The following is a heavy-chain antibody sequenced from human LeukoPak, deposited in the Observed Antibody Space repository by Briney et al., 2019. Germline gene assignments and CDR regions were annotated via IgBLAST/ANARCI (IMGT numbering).Heavy chain of an antibody. CDR3: ATHSSYYDTSSYSGSYYFDY. Sequence: SETLSLTCTVSGGSISSSRYYWGWIRQPPGKGLEWIGTIYYSGITYYNPSLKSRVTISVDTSKNQFSLKLTSVTAADTAVFYCATHSSYYDTSSYSGSYYFDYWGQGTLVTVSS. D-gene: IGHD3-22*01. CDR2: IYYSGIT. J-gene: IGHJ4*02. CDR1: GGSISSSRYY. V-gene: IGHV4-39*01.